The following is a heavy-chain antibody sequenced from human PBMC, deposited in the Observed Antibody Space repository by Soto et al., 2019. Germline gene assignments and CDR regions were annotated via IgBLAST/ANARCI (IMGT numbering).Heavy chain of an antibody. CDR2: IIPLLSIE. D-gene: IGHD3-22*01. J-gene: IGHJ4*02. CDR1: GGTFSSYT. CDR3: RSRYDSSGY. V-gene: IGHV1-69*02. Sequence: QFPLVQSGAEVKKPGSSVKVSCKASGGTFSSYTISWVRQAPGQGLEWMGRIIPLLSIENYAQKFQGRVTINAHKSRSAAYMYRSRLKSEDTAVYYCRSRYDSSGYLGQGTLVTVSS.